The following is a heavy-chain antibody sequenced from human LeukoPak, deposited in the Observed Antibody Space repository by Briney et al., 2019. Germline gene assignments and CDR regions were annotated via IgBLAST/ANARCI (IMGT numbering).Heavy chain of an antibody. Sequence: SETLSLTCTVSGSSFTGNNYYWGWIRQPPGKGLEWIGSIYYSGSTYYNPSLKSRVTISIDTSKNQFSLKLSSVTAADTAVYYCAFNPMTTVTSYYFDYWGQGALITVSS. J-gene: IGHJ4*02. D-gene: IGHD4-17*01. V-gene: IGHV4-39*01. CDR2: IYYSGST. CDR3: AFNPMTTVTSYYFDY. CDR1: GSSFTGNNYY.